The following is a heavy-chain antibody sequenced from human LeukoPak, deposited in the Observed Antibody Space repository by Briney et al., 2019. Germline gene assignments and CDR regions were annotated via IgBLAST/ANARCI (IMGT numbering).Heavy chain of an antibody. D-gene: IGHD1-26*01. V-gene: IGHV3-49*04. CDR3: TRDRGSYLYYFDY. CDR2: IRSKAYGGTT. Sequence: GSLRLSCAASGFTLSSYAMSWVRQAPGKGLEWVGFIRSKAYGGTTEYAASVKGRFTISRDDSKSIAYLQMNSLKTEDTAVYYCTRDRGSYLYYFDYWGQGTLVTVSS. J-gene: IGHJ4*02. CDR1: GFTLSSYA.